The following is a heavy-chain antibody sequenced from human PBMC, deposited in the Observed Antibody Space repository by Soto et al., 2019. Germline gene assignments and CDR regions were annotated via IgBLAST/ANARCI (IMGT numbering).Heavy chain of an antibody. D-gene: IGHD6-13*01. V-gene: IGHV4-39*01. J-gene: IGHJ3*02. CDR1: GGSISSSSYY. Sequence: SETLSLTCTVSGGSISSSSYYWGWIRQPPGKGLEWIGSIYYSGSTYYNPSLKSRVTISVDTSKNQFSLKLSSVTAADTAVYYCASATISFIAAANDAFDIWGQGTMVT. CDR3: ASATISFIAAANDAFDI. CDR2: IYYSGST.